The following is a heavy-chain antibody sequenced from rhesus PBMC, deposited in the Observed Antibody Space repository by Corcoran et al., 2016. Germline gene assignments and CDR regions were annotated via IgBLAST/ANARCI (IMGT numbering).Heavy chain of an antibody. D-gene: IGHD2-27*01. Sequence: QVKLQQWGEGLVKPSETLSLTCAVYGGSISGYYYWSWIRQPPGKGREGMGYSYGNSAPPTHNPSLNSRVTISTATSNNQFSLKLISVTAADTAVYYCARDRYCSGIYCYAIGLDSWGQGVVVTVSS. CDR3: ARDRYCSGIYCYAIGLDS. V-gene: IGHV4-73*01. CDR2: SYGNSAPP. J-gene: IGHJ6*01. CDR1: GGSISGYYY.